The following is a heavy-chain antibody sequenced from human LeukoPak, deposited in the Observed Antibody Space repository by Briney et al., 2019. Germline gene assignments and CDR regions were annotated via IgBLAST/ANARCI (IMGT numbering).Heavy chain of an antibody. CDR1: GFTFSSYW. CDR3: ARRFYGSGSLGFDY. Sequence: GGSLRLSCAASGFTFSSYWMSWVRQAPGKGLEWVANIKQDGREKYYVDSVKGRFTISRDNAKNSLYLQMNSLRAEDTAVYYCARRFYGSGSLGFDYWGQGTLVTVSS. V-gene: IGHV3-7*01. CDR2: IKQDGREK. J-gene: IGHJ4*02. D-gene: IGHD3-10*01.